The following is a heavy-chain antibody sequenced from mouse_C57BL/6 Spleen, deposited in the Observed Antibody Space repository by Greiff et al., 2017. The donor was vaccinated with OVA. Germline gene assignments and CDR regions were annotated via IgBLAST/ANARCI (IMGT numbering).Heavy chain of an antibody. CDR3: TRWGDYSNYVLDY. J-gene: IGHJ2*01. CDR2: IDPETGGT. V-gene: IGHV1-15*01. Sequence: VQLQQSGAELVRPGASVTLSCKASGYTFTDYEMHWVKQTPVHGLEWIGAIDPETGGTAYNQKFKGKAILTADKSSSTAYMALRSLTSEDSAVYYCTRWGDYSNYVLDYWGQGTTLTVSS. D-gene: IGHD2-5*01. CDR1: GYTFTDYE.